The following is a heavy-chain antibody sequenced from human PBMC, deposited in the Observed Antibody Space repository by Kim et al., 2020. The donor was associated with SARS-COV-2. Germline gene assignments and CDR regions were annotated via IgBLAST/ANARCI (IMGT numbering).Heavy chain of an antibody. V-gene: IGHV1-69*04. D-gene: IGHD5-18*01. CDR3: ARSTAMVTNWFDP. J-gene: IGHJ5*02. CDR2: IIPILGIA. Sequence: SVKVSCKASGGTFSSYAISWVRQAPGQGLEWMGRIIPILGIANYAQKFQGRVTITADKSTSTAYMELSSLRSEDTAVYYCARSTAMVTNWFDPWGQGTLVTVSS. CDR1: GGTFSSYA.